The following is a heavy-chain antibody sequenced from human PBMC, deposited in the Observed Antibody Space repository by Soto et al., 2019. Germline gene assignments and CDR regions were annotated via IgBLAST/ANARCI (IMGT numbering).Heavy chain of an antibody. CDR2: ISSRGSSI. Sequence: PGGSLRLSCAVSGFTFSDYYMSWIRQAQGKGLEWVSYISSRGSSIYYADSVKGRFTISRDNAKNSLYLQMNGLRAEDTAVYYCARGYYDFWSGYYISPYGMDVWGQGTTVTVSS. J-gene: IGHJ6*02. V-gene: IGHV3-11*01. CDR1: GFTFSDYY. CDR3: ARGYYDFWSGYYISPYGMDV. D-gene: IGHD3-3*01.